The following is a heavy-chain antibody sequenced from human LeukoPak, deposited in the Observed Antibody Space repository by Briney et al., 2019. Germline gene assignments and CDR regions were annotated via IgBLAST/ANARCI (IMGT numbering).Heavy chain of an antibody. J-gene: IGHJ4*02. CDR2: IYYRGST. CDR3: AREGVVKGYFDY. Sequence: SGTLSLTCTVSGGSISPYFWSWIRQPPGKGLEWIGYIYYRGSTNYNPSLKSRVTISLDTSKDQFSLKLSSVTAADTAVYYCAREGVVKGYFDYWGQGTLVTVSS. CDR1: GGSISPYF. V-gene: IGHV4-59*01. D-gene: IGHD3-3*01.